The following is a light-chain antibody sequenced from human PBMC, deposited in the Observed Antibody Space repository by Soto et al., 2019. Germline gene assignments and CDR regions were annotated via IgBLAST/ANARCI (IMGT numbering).Light chain of an antibody. J-gene: IGKJ3*01. CDR3: QQYNNWPFT. V-gene: IGKV3-15*01. Sequence: EIVMTQSPATLSVSPGESATLSCRASQTIDYNLAWYQQKFGQPPRLLIYGASTRATGLPARFSGSGSGTEFTLTISGLQSEDFAVYYCQQYNNWPFTFGPGTKVDIQ. CDR1: QTIDYN. CDR2: GAS.